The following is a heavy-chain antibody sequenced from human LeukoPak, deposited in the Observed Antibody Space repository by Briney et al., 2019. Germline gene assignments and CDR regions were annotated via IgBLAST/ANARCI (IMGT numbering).Heavy chain of an antibody. Sequence: GGSLRLSCAASGFTFSRYGMHWVRQAPGKGLEWVTFIRYDGSNKYYADSVKGRFTISRDNSKNTLYLQMNSLRAEDTAVYYCARVGGSGSYYRNNWFDPWGQGTLVTVSS. J-gene: IGHJ5*02. CDR1: GFTFSRYG. V-gene: IGHV3-30*02. D-gene: IGHD3-10*01. CDR2: IRYDGSNK. CDR3: ARVGGSGSYYRNNWFDP.